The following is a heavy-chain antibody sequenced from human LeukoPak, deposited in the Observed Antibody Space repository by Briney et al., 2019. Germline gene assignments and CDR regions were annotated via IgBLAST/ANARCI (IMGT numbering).Heavy chain of an antibody. D-gene: IGHD3-22*01. CDR2: IYYSGST. CDR3: ARQTFPNDSSGYYLDY. V-gene: IGHV4-39*01. CDR1: GGSISSSSYY. Sequence: PSETLSLTCTVSGGSISSSSYYWGWIRQPPGKGLEWIRSIYYSGSTYYNPSLKSRVTISVDTSKNQFSLKLSSVTAADTAVYYCARQTFPNDSSGYYLDYWGQGTLVTVSS. J-gene: IGHJ4*02.